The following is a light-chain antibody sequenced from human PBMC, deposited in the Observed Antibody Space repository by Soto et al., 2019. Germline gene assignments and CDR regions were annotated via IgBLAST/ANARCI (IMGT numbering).Light chain of an antibody. CDR1: QSVSSN. V-gene: IGKV3D-15*01. Sequence: EIVMTQSPSTLSVSPGERASLSCRASQSVSSNLAWYQQKPGQAPRLLIYDAYNRATGIPPRFSGSGSGTDFTLTISSLEPEDFAVYYCQLYGGSPKTFGQGTKVDIK. CDR3: QLYGGSPKT. J-gene: IGKJ1*01. CDR2: DAY.